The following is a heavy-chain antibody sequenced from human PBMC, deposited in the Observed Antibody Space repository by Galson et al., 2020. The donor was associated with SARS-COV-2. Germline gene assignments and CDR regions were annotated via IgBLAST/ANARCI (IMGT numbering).Heavy chain of an antibody. V-gene: IGHV4-59*13. CDR3: ARDRWYYDSSGYYYGAWFDP. J-gene: IGHJ5*02. CDR2: IYYSGST. D-gene: IGHD3-22*01. Sequence: SETLSLTCTVSGGSISSYYWSWIRQPPGKGLEWIGYIYYSGSTNYNPSLKSRVTISVDTSKNQFSLKLSSVTAADTAVYYCARDRWYYDSSGYYYGAWFDPLGQGTLVTVSS. CDR1: GGSISSYY.